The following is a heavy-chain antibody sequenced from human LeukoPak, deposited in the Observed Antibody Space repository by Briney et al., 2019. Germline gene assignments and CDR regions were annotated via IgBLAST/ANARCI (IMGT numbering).Heavy chain of an antibody. CDR2: INHSGST. V-gene: IGHV4-34*01. CDR3: ARLYYDILTGYSVYYYYYMDV. Sequence: KPSETLSLTCAVYGGSFSGYYWSWIRQPPGEGLEWIGEINHSGSTNYNPSLKSRVTISVDTSKNQFSLKLSSVTAADTAVYYCARLYYDILTGYSVYYYYYMDVWGKGTTVTVSS. J-gene: IGHJ6*03. D-gene: IGHD3-9*01. CDR1: GGSFSGYY.